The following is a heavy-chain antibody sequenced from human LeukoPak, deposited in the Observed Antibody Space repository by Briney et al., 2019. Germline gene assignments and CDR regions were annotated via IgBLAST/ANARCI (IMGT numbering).Heavy chain of an antibody. V-gene: IGHV3-7*01. J-gene: IGHJ4*02. D-gene: IGHD3-22*01. CDR2: IKEDGSEK. CDR1: GFTISTYW. Sequence: GGSLRLSCAASGFTISTYWMSWVRQAPGKGLEWVANIKEDGSEKYYGDSVKGRFTISRDNAKNSLYLQMNSLRAEDTAVYYCARDSSGYQWGQGTLVTVSS. CDR3: ARDSSGYQ.